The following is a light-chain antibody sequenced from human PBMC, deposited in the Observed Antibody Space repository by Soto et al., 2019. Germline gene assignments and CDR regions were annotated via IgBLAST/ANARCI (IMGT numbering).Light chain of an antibody. CDR3: DAWDASLSGHV. J-gene: IGLJ1*01. Sequence: SVLTQSPSASGTPGQRVTISCYGSSSNIGSYPVYWYQQLPGTAPKLLINSDDQRPSGVPDRFSASKSGTSASLAISGLRSEDEADYYCDAWDASLSGHVFGAGTKVTVL. CDR2: SDD. V-gene: IGLV1-47*02. CDR1: SSNIGSYP.